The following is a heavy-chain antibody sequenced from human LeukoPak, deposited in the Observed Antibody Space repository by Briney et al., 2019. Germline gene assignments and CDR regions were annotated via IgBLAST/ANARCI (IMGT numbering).Heavy chain of an antibody. CDR3: ASANYYDSSGYRYFQH. V-gene: IGHV4-59*01. CDR2: IYYSGST. J-gene: IGHJ1*01. CDR1: GVSISSYY. Sequence: SETLSLTCTVSGVSISSYYWSWIRQPPGKGLEWIGYIYYSGSTNYNPSLKSRVTISVDTSKNQFSLKLSSVTAADTAVYYCASANYYDSSGYRYFQHWGQGTLVTVSS. D-gene: IGHD3-22*01.